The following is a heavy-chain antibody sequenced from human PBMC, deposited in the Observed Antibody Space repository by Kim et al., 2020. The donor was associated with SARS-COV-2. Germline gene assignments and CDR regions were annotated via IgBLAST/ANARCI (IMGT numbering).Heavy chain of an antibody. CDR3: AKKGIPAGGQWYFDL. V-gene: IGHV3-23*01. J-gene: IGHJ2*01. CDR1: GFTFSSFA. D-gene: IGHD6-13*01. CDR2: LSDSGGDI. Sequence: GGSLRLSCAASGFTFSSFAMTWVRQAPGKGLEWVSILSDSGGDIFYADSVKGRFTISRDNSKNTLYLQMNSLRAEDSAVYYCAKKGIPAGGQWYFDLWGRGTLVTVSS.